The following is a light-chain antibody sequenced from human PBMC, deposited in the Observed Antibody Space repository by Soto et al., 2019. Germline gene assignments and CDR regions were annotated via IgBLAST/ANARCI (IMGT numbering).Light chain of an antibody. CDR2: DIN. CDR3: RSVVGNIDVL. J-gene: IGLJ2*01. CDR1: SSDFGSSNY. Sequence: QSALTQPPSASGSPGQSVTISCTGTSSDFGSSNYVSWYQLYPGKAPKVIIYDINKRPSGVPDRFSGSKSGNTASLTVSGRQPEYEADYYCRSVVGNIDVLFGGGTKLTVL. V-gene: IGLV2-8*01.